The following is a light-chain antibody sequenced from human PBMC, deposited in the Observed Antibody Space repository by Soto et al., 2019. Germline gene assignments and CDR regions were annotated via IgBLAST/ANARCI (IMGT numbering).Light chain of an antibody. J-gene: IGLJ3*02. CDR3: CSYAGSSAWV. Sequence: QSALTQPASVSGSPGQSITISCTGTSRDVGSYNLVSWDQQPTGKAPKLLIYEGSKRPSGVSNRFSGSKSGNTASLTISGLQAEDEADYYCCSYAGSSAWVFGGGTKLTVL. CDR1: SRDVGSYNL. V-gene: IGLV2-23*01. CDR2: EGS.